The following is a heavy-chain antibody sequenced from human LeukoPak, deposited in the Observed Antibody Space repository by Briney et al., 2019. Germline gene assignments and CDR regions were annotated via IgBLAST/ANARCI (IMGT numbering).Heavy chain of an antibody. CDR2: INPSGGST. V-gene: IGHV1-46*01. CDR1: GYTFAIYY. Sequence: ASVKVSSKASGYTFAIYYIHWVRQAPGQGLEWMGMINPSGGSTSYAPKFQGRVTMTRDTSTSTVYMELSSLRSEDTAVYYCARAKGSFDYWGQGTLVTISS. D-gene: IGHD3-10*01. CDR3: ARAKGSFDY. J-gene: IGHJ4*02.